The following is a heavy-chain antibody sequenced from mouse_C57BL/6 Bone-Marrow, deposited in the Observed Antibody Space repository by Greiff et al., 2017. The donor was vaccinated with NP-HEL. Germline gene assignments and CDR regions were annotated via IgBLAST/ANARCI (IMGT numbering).Heavy chain of an antibody. CDR2: ISSGSSTI. CDR1: GFTFSDYG. Sequence: VQLKESGGGLVKPGGSLKLSCAASGFTFSDYGMHWVRQAPEKGLEWVAYISSGSSTIYYADTVKGRFTISRDNAKNTLFLQMTSRRSEDTAMYYCASPYFDYWGQGTTLTVSS. J-gene: IGHJ2*01. V-gene: IGHV5-17*01. CDR3: ASPYFDY.